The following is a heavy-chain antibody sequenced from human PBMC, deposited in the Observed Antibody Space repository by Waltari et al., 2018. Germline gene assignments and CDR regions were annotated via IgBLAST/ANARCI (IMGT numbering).Heavy chain of an antibody. J-gene: IGHJ4*02. CDR1: GDSISGNYW. CDR3: AGDRAIGLFFDY. CDR2: VHHSGKT. Sequence: QVQLQESGQGLVKPSGTLSLTCAVSGDSISGNYWWSWVRKSPEKGLEWIGQVHHSGKTHYNPSLHSRVTISVDKPKNQFSLNLNSVTAADTAVYYCAGDRAIGLFFDYWGRGTLVTVSS. V-gene: IGHV4-4*02. D-gene: IGHD2-2*01.